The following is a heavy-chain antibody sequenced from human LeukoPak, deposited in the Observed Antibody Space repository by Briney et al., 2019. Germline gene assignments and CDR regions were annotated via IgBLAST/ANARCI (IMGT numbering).Heavy chain of an antibody. J-gene: IGHJ4*02. CDR3: ARELAAAGYFDY. CDR1: GYTFSSHY. Sequence: ASVKVSCKASGYTFSSHYIHWVRLAPGQGLEWMGMINPSGGSTNYAQKFQGRVTMTRDMSTSTVYMELSSLRSEDTAVYYCARELAAAGYFDYWGQGTLVTVSS. V-gene: IGHV1-46*01. CDR2: INPSGGST. D-gene: IGHD6-13*01.